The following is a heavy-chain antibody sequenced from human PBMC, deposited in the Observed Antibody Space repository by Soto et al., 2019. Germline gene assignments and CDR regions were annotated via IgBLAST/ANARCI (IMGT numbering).Heavy chain of an antibody. CDR1: GYTFTSYA. CDR2: INAGNGNT. D-gene: IGHD1-7*01. Sequence: QVQLVQSGAEVKKPGASVKVSCKASGYTFTSYAMHWVRQAPGQRLEWMGWINAGNGNTKYSQKFQGRVTITRDTSAGTAYMELSSLRSEDTAVYYCARAVEMSGTTIAAFDIWGQGTMVTVSS. CDR3: ARAVEMSGTTIAAFDI. V-gene: IGHV1-3*01. J-gene: IGHJ3*02.